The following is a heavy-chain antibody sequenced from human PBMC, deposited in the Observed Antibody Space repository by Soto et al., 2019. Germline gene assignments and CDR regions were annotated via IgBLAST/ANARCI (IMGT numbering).Heavy chain of an antibody. J-gene: IGHJ4*02. CDR2: TRNKANSYTT. Sequence: GGSLRLSCAASGFTFGDHYMDWVRQAPGKGLEWVGRTRNKANSYTTEYAASVKGRFTISRDESKNSLYLQMNSLKTEDTAVYYCARGSKSFDSWGQGTQVTVSS. V-gene: IGHV3-72*01. CDR1: GFTFGDHY. CDR3: ARGSKSFDS.